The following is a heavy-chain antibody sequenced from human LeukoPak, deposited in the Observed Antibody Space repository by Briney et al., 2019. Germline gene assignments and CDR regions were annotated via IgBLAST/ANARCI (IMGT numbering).Heavy chain of an antibody. J-gene: IGHJ4*02. V-gene: IGHV3-30*04. Sequence: GGSLRLSCAASGFTFSSYAMHWVRQAPGKGLEWVAVISYDGSYKYYADSVKGRFTISRDNSKNTLYLQKNSRRPDDTAVYYCAGGPTNWSYAHYFDYWGQGTLVTVSS. CDR2: ISYDGSYK. CDR3: AGGPTNWSYAHYFDY. CDR1: GFTFSSYA. D-gene: IGHD1-7*01.